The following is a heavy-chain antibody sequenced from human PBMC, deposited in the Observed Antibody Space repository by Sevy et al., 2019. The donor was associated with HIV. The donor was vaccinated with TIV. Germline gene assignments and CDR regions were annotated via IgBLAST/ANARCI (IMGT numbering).Heavy chain of an antibody. V-gene: IGHV1-2*02. CDR3: ARGGLLTANSGGHDY. J-gene: IGHJ4*02. CDR1: GYIFTDYY. D-gene: IGHD2-21*02. Sequence: ASVKVSCKASGYIFTDYYMHWMRQAPGQGLEWMGWISPDNGDTNYAQKFQGRVTMTRGTSISTASMELSRLSSDDTAVYYCARGGLLTANSGGHDYWGQGTLVTVSS. CDR2: ISPDNGDT.